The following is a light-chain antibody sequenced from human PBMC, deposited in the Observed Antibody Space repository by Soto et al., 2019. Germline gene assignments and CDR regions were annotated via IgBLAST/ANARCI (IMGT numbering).Light chain of an antibody. CDR3: QSDDSSRSPLYV. CDR1: SPNIGAGYD. V-gene: IGLV1-40*01. Sequence: QSVLTQPPSVPGAPGQRVSISCTGSSPNIGAGYDVHWYQHLPGTAPKLLIYANNNRPSGVPDRFSGSKSGTSASLAITGLQAEDEADYYCQSDDSSRSPLYVFGTGTKVTGL. J-gene: IGLJ1*01. CDR2: ANN.